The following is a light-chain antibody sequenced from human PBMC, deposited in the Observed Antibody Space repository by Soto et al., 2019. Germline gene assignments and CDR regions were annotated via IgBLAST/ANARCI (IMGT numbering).Light chain of an antibody. CDR3: SSYTSSSIDYV. J-gene: IGLJ1*01. CDR1: SSDVGGYNY. CDR2: EVS. V-gene: IGLV2-14*01. Sequence: QSALTQPASVSGSPGQSITISCTGTSSDVGGYNYVSWYQQHPGKAPKLMIYEVSNRPSGVSNRFSGSKSGNTASLTISGLQAEEEADYYCSSYTSSSIDYVFGTGTKVIVL.